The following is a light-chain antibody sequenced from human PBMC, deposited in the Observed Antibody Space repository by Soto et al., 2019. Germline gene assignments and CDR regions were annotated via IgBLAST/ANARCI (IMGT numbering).Light chain of an antibody. V-gene: IGKV3-11*01. CDR2: DGS. Sequence: EIVLTQSPGTLSLSPGERATLSCRASQNLHSFLNWYQQRPGQAPRPLIYDGSKRAAGVPDRISGDGSGTDYTLTISSLEPEDFAVYYCQQRTRWPMTFGQGTRLEIK. J-gene: IGKJ5*01. CDR1: QNLHSF. CDR3: QQRTRWPMT.